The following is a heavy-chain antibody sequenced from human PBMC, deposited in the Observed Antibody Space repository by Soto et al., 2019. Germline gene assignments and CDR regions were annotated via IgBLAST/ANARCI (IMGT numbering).Heavy chain of an antibody. J-gene: IGHJ4*02. CDR1: GFSFSSYA. D-gene: IGHD6-13*01. V-gene: IGHV3-23*01. Sequence: GESRRLSWLASGFSFSSYAMSWGRQAPGKGLEWVSVISVSDGSTYYADSVKGRFTISRDNSKNTLYLQMNSLRAEDTAVYYCARDRERDAWYEDYWGQGTLVTVSS. CDR3: ARDRERDAWYEDY. CDR2: ISVSDGST.